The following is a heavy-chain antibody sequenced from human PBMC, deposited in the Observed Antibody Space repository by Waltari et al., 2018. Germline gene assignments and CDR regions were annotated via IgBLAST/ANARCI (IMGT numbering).Heavy chain of an antibody. CDR3: ARGDGGSGLGASDI. V-gene: IGHV3-33*01. CDR1: GLPFPTTA. D-gene: IGHD3-3*01. Sequence: QVQLVESGAWLSRPGGSVDPPGMWSGLPFPTTARNWVRQAPGKCLEWVAVIWYDGSNKNYVDSVKGRFTISRDNSKNTMYLEMNRLRAEDTAVYFCARGDGGSGLGASDIWGQGTMVTVSS. J-gene: IGHJ3*02. CDR2: IWYDGSNK.